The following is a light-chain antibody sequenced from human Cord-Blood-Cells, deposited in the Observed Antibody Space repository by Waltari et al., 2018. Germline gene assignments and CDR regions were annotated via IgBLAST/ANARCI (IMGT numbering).Light chain of an antibody. CDR3: QQYDNLPYT. CDR1: QDISNY. Sequence: DIQMTQSPSSLSASVGDRVTITCQASQDISNYLNWYQQKPGQDPKLLIYDASNLETGVPSRFGGSGSGTDFTFTISSLQPEYIATYYCQQYDNLPYTFGQGTKLEIK. V-gene: IGKV1-33*01. J-gene: IGKJ2*01. CDR2: DAS.